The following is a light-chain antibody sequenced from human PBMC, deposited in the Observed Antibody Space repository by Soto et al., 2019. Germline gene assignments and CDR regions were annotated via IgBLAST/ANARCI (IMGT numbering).Light chain of an antibody. V-gene: IGKV3-11*01. CDR2: DAS. CDR1: QKISSY. Sequence: EIVFTKSPVTLSFSPGGRTTLSCMASQKISSYLAWYRQKPGQAPRLLIYDASNRATGIPARFSGSGSGTDFTLTISSLEPEDFAVYYCQQRSNWPLTFGGGTKVDIK. CDR3: QQRSNWPLT. J-gene: IGKJ4*01.